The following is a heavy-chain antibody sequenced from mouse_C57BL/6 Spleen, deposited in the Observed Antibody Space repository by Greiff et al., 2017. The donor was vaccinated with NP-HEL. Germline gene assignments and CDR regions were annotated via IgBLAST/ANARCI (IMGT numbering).Heavy chain of an antibody. J-gene: IGHJ1*03. CDR2: IDPSDSYT. Sequence: QVQLKQPGAELVRPGTSVKLSCKASGYTFTSYWMHWVKQRPGQGLEWIGVIDPSDSYTNYNQKFKGKATLTVDTSSSTAYMQLSSLTSEDSAVYYCANYGIDFEVWGTGTTGTVSS. V-gene: IGHV1-59*01. D-gene: IGHD1-1*01. CDR1: GYTFTSYW. CDR3: ANYGIDFEV.